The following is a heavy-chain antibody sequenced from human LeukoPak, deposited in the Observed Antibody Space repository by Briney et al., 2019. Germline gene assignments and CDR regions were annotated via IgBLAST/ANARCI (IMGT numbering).Heavy chain of an antibody. CDR1: GYTCTSYG. J-gene: IGHJ3*02. CDR3: ARDSRIAVAGTGAFDI. V-gene: IGHV1-18*01. Sequence: ASVKVSCKASGYTCTSYGISWVRQAPGQGLEWVGWISAYNGNTNYAQKLQGRVTMTTDTSTSTAYMELRSLRSDDTAVYYCARDSRIAVAGTGAFDIWGQGTMVTVSS. D-gene: IGHD6-19*01. CDR2: ISAYNGNT.